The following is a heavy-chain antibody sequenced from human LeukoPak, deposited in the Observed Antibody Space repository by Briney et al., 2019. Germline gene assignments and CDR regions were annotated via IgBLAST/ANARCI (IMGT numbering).Heavy chain of an antibody. CDR3: ARDVDSSMVLFDY. Sequence: GASVKLSCKASGYTFRSHGISWVRQAPGQGLEWMGWSSGYNANTKYAQKVQERVTMNTDTSTSTAYMEQRSLRPDDTAVYYCARDVDSSMVLFDYWGQGSRVTVSS. J-gene: IGHJ4*02. D-gene: IGHD5-18*01. CDR2: SSGYNANT. CDR1: GYTFRSHG. V-gene: IGHV1-18*01.